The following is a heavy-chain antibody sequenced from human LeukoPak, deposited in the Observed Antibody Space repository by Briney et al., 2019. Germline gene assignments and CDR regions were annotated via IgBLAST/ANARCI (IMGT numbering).Heavy chain of an antibody. CDR1: GGSIRSSDDY. V-gene: IGHV4-39*01. Sequence: PSETLSLTCSVSGGSIRSSDDYWGFVRQTPGKGLEWMGSIYYTGSSHYNPSLKSRVTISVDTSKNQFSLKLSSVTAADTAVYYCASGVVVITTRPFDYWGQGTLVTVSS. CDR3: ASGVVVITTRPFDY. J-gene: IGHJ4*02. D-gene: IGHD3-22*01. CDR2: IYYTGSS.